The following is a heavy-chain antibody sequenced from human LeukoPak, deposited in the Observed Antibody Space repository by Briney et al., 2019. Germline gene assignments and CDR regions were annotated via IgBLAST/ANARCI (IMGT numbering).Heavy chain of an antibody. D-gene: IGHD7-27*01. J-gene: IGHJ5*02. CDR1: GFIFGSYA. V-gene: IGHV3-30*04. CDR3: APQPESGASRFSDT. CDR2: ISVDSVIK. Sequence: GGSLRLSCAASGFIFGSYAMNWVRQAPGKGLEWVSVISVDSVIKYYADSLKGRLTISRDNSRNTLYLQLNGLRHEDSAVYFYAPQPESGASRFSDTGGQGT.